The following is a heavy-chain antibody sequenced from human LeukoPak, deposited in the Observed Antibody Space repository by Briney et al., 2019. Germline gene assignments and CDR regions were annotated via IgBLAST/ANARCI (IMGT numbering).Heavy chain of an antibody. D-gene: IGHD4-17*01. Sequence: SETLSLTCIVSGGSINSYYWSWIRQPPGKGLEWIGYIFYSGSTNYNPSLKSRVSISVDTSKNQSSLKLSSVTAADTAVYYCARGPTRYYMDVWGKGTTVTVSS. CDR3: ARGPTRYYMDV. CDR2: IFYSGST. V-gene: IGHV4-59*01. J-gene: IGHJ6*03. CDR1: GGSINSYY.